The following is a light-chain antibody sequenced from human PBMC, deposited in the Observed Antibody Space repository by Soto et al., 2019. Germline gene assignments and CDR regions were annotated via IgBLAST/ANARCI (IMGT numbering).Light chain of an antibody. CDR3: HQYGSSVRA. CDR1: QSVSSNY. CDR2: GAS. Sequence: EIVLTQSPGTLSLSPGERATLSCRASQSVSSNYLAWFQQKPGQAPRLLIYGASSRAAGIPDRFSGSGSGTDFTLTISRLEPEDFAVYYCHQYGSSVRAFGQGTKLEIK. J-gene: IGKJ1*01. V-gene: IGKV3-20*01.